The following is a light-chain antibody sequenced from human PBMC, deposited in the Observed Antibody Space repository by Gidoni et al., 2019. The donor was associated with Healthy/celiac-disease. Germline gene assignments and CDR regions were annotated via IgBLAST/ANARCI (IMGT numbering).Light chain of an antibody. CDR1: SLRSYY. V-gene: IGLV3-19*01. Sequence: SSELTQDLAGSVALGQTVRITCQGDSLRSYYASWYQQKPGHAPVLVIYGKNNRPSGIPDRFSGSSSGNTASLTITGAQAEDEADYYCNSRDSSGNHLGVFGGGTKLTVL. J-gene: IGLJ3*02. CDR2: GKN. CDR3: NSRDSSGNHLGV.